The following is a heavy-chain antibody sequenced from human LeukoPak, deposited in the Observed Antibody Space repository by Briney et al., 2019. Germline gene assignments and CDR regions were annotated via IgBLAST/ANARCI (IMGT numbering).Heavy chain of an antibody. V-gene: IGHV3-13*01. Sequence: GGSLRLSCAASGFTFSSYDMHWVRQATGKGLEWVSAIGTAGDTYYPGSVKGRFTISRENAKNSLYLQMNSLRAGDTAVYYYARGSGPGAYCGGDCYAFDIWGQGTMVTVSS. CDR1: GFTFSSYD. D-gene: IGHD2-21*02. J-gene: IGHJ3*02. CDR3: ARGSGPGAYCGGDCYAFDI. CDR2: IGTAGDT.